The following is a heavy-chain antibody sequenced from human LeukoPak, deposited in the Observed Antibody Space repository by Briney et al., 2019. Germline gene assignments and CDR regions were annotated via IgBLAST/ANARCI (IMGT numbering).Heavy chain of an antibody. CDR2: IVGSSGYI. J-gene: IGHJ4*02. Sequence: GGSLRLSCAASGFTFSSYSMNWVRQAPGKGLEWVSSIVGSSGYIYYADSVRGRFTISRDNAKNSLYLQMNSLRVEDTAVYYCARDYDFWSGYYSPTRGYFGYWGQGTLVTVSS. CDR1: GFTFSSYS. V-gene: IGHV3-21*01. CDR3: ARDYDFWSGYYSPTRGYFGY. D-gene: IGHD3-3*01.